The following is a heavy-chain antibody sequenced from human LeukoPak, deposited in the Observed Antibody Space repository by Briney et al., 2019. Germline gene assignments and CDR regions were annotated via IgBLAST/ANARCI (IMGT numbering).Heavy chain of an antibody. CDR2: ISWNSGSI. D-gene: IGHD3-10*01. CDR3: AGSYYGSGSTEY. CDR1: GFTFDDYA. J-gene: IGHJ4*02. Sequence: GGSLRLSCAASGFTFDDYAMHWVRQAPGKGLEWVSGISWNSGSIGYADSVKGRFTISRDNAKNSLYLQMNSLRAEDTALYYCAGSYYGSGSTEYWGQGTLVTVSS. V-gene: IGHV3-9*01.